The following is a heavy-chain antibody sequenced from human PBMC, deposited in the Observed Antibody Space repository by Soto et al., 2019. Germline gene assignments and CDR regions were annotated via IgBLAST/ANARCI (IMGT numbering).Heavy chain of an antibody. CDR2: MNAQNGNS. Sequence: QVQLVQSGADVKKPGASVKVSCKASGYTFTSFDISWVRQAPGQGLEWLGWMNAQNGNSGSAQKFQGRVTMTRATSIDTAYMELSSLRSEDTAIYYCARECSGPNCPHDAFDLWGQGTLVTVSS. CDR1: GYTFTSFD. CDR3: ARECSGPNCPHDAFDL. D-gene: IGHD2-15*01. J-gene: IGHJ3*01. V-gene: IGHV1-8*01.